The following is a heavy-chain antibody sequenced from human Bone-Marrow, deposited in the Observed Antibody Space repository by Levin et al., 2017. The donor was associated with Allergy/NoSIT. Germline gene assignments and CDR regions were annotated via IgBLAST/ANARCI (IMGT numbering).Heavy chain of an antibody. D-gene: IGHD2-15*01. V-gene: IGHV3-9*01. CDR1: GFVFDDFA. CDR2: IRWDGGHL. CDR3: VKDTGSDGMEGNYAMDV. Sequence: GGSLRLSCAASGFVFDDFAMHWVRQLPGKGLEWVSGIRWDGGHLDYADSVKGRFAISRDNANNSLYLQMNSLRAEDTALYYCVKDTGSDGMEGNYAMDVWGQGTTVTVSS. J-gene: IGHJ6*02.